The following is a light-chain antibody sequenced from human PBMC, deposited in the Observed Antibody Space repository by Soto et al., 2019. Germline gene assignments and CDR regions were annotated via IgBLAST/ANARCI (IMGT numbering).Light chain of an antibody. V-gene: IGKV3-20*01. CDR2: GAS. CDR3: QQYGRSPIT. Sequence: EIVLTQSPGTLSLSPGERGTLSCRASESVYSNYLAWYQKKPGQAPRLLIHGASIRATGIPDRFSGSGSGTDFTLTISSLEPEDFTVYFCQQYGRSPITFGQGTRLEIK. J-gene: IGKJ5*01. CDR1: ESVYSNY.